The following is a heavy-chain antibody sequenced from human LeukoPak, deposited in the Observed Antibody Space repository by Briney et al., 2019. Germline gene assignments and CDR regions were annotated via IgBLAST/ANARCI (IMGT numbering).Heavy chain of an antibody. CDR1: GFTFSSYE. CDR2: ISSTGITI. V-gene: IGHV3-48*03. D-gene: IGHD2-2*01. Sequence: PGGSLRLSCAASGFTFSSYEMNWVRQAPGKGLGWISYISSTGITIYYADSVKGRFTISKDNAKNSLYLQMNSLRDEDTAIYYCARNLQSRTQGYYFDYWGQGILVTVSS. CDR3: ARNLQSRTQGYYFDY. J-gene: IGHJ4*02.